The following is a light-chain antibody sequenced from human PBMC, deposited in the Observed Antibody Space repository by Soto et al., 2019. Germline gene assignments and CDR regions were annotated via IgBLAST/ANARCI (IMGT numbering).Light chain of an antibody. CDR2: ATS. V-gene: IGKV1-9*01. Sequence: IQLTHSPSFLSASVGDRVTITCRASQGISSYLAWYQQKPGKAPKLLIYATSTLQSGVPSRFSGSGSGTEFTLTISSLQPEDFATYYCLQHNSYPSITFGQGTRLEIK. CDR1: QGISSY. CDR3: LQHNSYPSIT. J-gene: IGKJ5*01.